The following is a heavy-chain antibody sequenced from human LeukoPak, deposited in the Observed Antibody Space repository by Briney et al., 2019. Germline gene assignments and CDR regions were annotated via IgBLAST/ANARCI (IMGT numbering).Heavy chain of an antibody. CDR2: ISSSGSTI. CDR3: ARVPSRLGGVGPKYFQH. CDR1: GFTFSSYE. J-gene: IGHJ1*01. Sequence: GGSLRLSCAVSGFTFSSYEMNWVRQAPGKGLEWVSYISSSGSTIYYADSVKGRFTISRDNAKNSLYLQMNSLRAEDTAVYYCARVPSRLGGVGPKYFQHWARAPWSPSPQ. V-gene: IGHV3-48*03. D-gene: IGHD3-16*01.